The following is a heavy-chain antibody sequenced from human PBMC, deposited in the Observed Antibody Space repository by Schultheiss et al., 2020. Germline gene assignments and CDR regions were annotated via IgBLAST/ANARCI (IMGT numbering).Heavy chain of an antibody. CDR3: APATSEYYYGMDV. CDR2: IGTAGDT. Sequence: GESLKIPCAASGFTFSSYSMNWVRQAPGKGLEWVSPIGTAGDTYYPGSVKGRFTISRDNSKNTLYLQMNSLRAEDTAVYYFAPATSEYYYGMDVWGQGTTVTVSS. J-gene: IGHJ6*02. D-gene: IGHD5-24*01. CDR1: GFTFSSYS. V-gene: IGHV3-23*01.